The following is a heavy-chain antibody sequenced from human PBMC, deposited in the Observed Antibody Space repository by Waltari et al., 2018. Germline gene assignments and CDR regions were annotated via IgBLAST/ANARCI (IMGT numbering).Heavy chain of an antibody. CDR3: ATYIGASLGTAAFDV. Sequence: QVQVQESGPGLVKPSETLSLTCSVSGVSITSNRHYWGWIRQPPGQGLEWIGTMSYSGATYSSPSLKSRVTISRDTSENQLSLKLGSVTAADTAVYYCATYIGASLGTAAFDV. V-gene: IGHV4-39*01. CDR1: GVSITSNRHY. D-gene: IGHD5-12*01. CDR2: MSYSGAT. J-gene: IGHJ3*01.